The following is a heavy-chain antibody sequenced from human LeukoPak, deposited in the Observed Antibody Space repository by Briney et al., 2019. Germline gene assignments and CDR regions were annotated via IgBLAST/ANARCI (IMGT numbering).Heavy chain of an antibody. CDR3: ARASTVVTHDDNWFDP. CDR2: INPNSGGT. Sequence: ASVKVSCKASGYTFTNFGITWVRQAPGQGLEWMGWINPNSGGTNYAQKFQGRVTMTRDTSISTAYMELSRLRSDDTAVYYCARASTVVTHDDNWFDPWGQGTLVTVSS. D-gene: IGHD4-23*01. CDR1: GYTFTNFG. J-gene: IGHJ5*02. V-gene: IGHV1-2*02.